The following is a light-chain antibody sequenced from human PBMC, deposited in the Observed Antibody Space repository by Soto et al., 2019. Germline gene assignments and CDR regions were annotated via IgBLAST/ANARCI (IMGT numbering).Light chain of an antibody. V-gene: IGKV3-20*01. Sequence: EKVMTQSPATLSVSPGERATLSCRASQGVNSNLAWYQQKPGQPPRLLIYSASGRATGIPDRFSGSGSGTDFTLSISSVEPEDSAVYYCQQDGSAPRTFGQGTKVDVK. CDR1: QGVNSN. CDR3: QQDGSAPRT. J-gene: IGKJ1*01. CDR2: SAS.